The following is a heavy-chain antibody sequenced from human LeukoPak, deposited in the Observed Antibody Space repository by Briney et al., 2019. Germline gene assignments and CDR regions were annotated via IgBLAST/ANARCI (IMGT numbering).Heavy chain of an antibody. CDR3: ASDLIAVTERIYFGMDV. J-gene: IGHJ6*02. CDR1: GFIVSRRY. Sequence: GGSLRLSCAASGFIVSRRYMSWVRQAPGKGLEWVSVIYTDSSTYYADSVKGRFTISRDNSRNTLYLQMNTLRAEDTAVYYCASDLIAVTERIYFGMDVWGQGTTVTVSS. CDR2: IYTDSST. V-gene: IGHV3-53*01. D-gene: IGHD6-19*01.